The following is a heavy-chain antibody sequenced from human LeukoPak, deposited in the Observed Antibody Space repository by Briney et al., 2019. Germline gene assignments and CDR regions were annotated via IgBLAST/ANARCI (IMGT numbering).Heavy chain of an antibody. J-gene: IGHJ4*02. CDR2: IYDSGNS. CDR3: ARSGGTWIYNY. CDR1: GGSISSGSYY. V-gene: IGHV4-61*01. Sequence: SETLSLTCTVSGGSISSGSYYWSWIRQPPGKGLEWIGYIYDSGNSNYSPSLKSRVTISVDTSKNQFSLKLTSVTAADTAVYYCARSGGTWIYNYWGQGTLVTVSS. D-gene: IGHD1-7*01.